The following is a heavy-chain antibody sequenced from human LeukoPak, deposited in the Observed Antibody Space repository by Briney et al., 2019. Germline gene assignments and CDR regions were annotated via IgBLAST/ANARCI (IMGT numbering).Heavy chain of an antibody. CDR1: GGSISSNSYY. Sequence: PSETLSLTCTVSGGSISSNSYYWGWIRQPPEKGLEWIGSIYYSGSTYYNPSLKSRVTISVDTSKNQFSLKLSSVTAADTAVYYCARSEKLRFLERGNFDYWGQGILVTVSS. J-gene: IGHJ4*02. CDR2: IYYSGST. D-gene: IGHD3-3*01. CDR3: ARSEKLRFLERGNFDY. V-gene: IGHV4-39*07.